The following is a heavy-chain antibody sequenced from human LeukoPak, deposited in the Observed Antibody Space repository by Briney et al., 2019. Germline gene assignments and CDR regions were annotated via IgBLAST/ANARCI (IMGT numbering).Heavy chain of an antibody. V-gene: IGHV1-69*02. Sequence: SVKVSCKASGGTSSSYTISWVRQAPGQGLEWMGRIIPILGIANYAQKFQGRVTITADKSTSTAYMELSSLRSEDTAVYYCAGHPGYSSGATDYWGQGTLVTVSS. CDR2: IIPILGIA. J-gene: IGHJ4*02. CDR3: AGHPGYSSGATDY. D-gene: IGHD6-19*01. CDR1: GGTSSSYT.